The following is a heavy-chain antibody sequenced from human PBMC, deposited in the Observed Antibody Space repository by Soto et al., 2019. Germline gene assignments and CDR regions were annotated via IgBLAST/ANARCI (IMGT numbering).Heavy chain of an antibody. CDR1: GGSISSNY. CDR2: IYYSGST. V-gene: IGHV4-59*01. Sequence: PSETLSLTCTVSGGSISSNYWTCIRQPPGKGLEWIGYIYYSGSTNYNPSLKSRVTISVDTSKNQFSLKLSSVTAADTAAYYCARVWGGAFDIWGQGTMVTVSS. J-gene: IGHJ3*02. CDR3: ARVWGGAFDI. D-gene: IGHD3-10*01.